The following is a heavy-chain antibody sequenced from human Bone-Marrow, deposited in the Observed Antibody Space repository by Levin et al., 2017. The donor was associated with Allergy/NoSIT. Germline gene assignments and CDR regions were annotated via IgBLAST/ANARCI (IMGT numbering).Heavy chain of an antibody. V-gene: IGHV3-30*18. D-gene: IGHD5-12*01. CDR1: GFTFSSYG. CDR2: ISYDGSNK. CDR3: AKDVNSGYDYRAAYFDY. Sequence: GESLKISCAASGFTFSSYGMHWVRQAPGKGLEWVAVISYDGSNKYYADSVKGRFTISRDNSKNTLYLQMNSLRAEDTAVYYCAKDVNSGYDYRAAYFDYWGQGTLVTVSS. J-gene: IGHJ4*02.